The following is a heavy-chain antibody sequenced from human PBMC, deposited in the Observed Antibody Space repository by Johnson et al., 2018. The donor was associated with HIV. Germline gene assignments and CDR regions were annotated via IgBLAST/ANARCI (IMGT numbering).Heavy chain of an antibody. CDR1: GFTFSSYA. CDR3: AREAEDAFDI. Sequence: QVQLVESGGGLVQPGGSLTLSCAASGFTFSSYAMHWVRQAPGKGLEWVAVISYDGSNKYYADSVKGRFTISRDNSKNSLYLQMNSLRAEDTALYYCAREAEDAFDIWGQGTMVTVSS. V-gene: IGHV3-30-3*01. J-gene: IGHJ3*02. CDR2: ISYDGSNK.